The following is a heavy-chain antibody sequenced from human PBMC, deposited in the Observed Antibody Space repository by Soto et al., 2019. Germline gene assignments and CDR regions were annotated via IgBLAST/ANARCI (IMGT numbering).Heavy chain of an antibody. J-gene: IGHJ4*02. CDR2: ITAYNGNT. CDR1: GYTFTNYG. CDR3: ARDRRGDSSGYYLY. V-gene: IGHV1-18*01. D-gene: IGHD3-22*01. Sequence: QVQLVQSEVEVKKPGASVKVSCKASGYTFTNYGISWVRQAPGQGLEWMGWITAYNGNTDYAQRLQGRVTMTTDTSTSTAYMELRSLGSDYTAVYYCARDRRGDSSGYYLYWGQGTLVTVSS.